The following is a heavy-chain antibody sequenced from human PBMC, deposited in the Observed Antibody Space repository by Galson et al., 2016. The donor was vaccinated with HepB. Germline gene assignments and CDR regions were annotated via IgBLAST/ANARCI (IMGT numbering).Heavy chain of an antibody. J-gene: IGHJ6*04. CDR2: IWYDGGNK. CDR3: ARDIYGPTYFYYYGLDV. D-gene: IGHD2/OR15-2a*01. Sequence: SLRLSCAASGFTFRTYGMHWVRLAPGKGLEWVAVIWYDGGNKFYADSVKGRFTISRDNSKNTLFLQMNSLRAEDTAVYYCARDIYGPTYFYYYGLDVWGEGTTVTVSA. V-gene: IGHV3-33*08. CDR1: GFTFRTYG.